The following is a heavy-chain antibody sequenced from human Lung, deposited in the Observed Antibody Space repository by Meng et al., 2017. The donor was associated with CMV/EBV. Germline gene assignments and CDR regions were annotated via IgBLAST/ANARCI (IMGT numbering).Heavy chain of an antibody. CDR1: GFTFGDYA. V-gene: IGHV3-49*04. Sequence: GESLKTSRTASGFTFGDYAMSWVRQAPGKGLEWVGFIRSKAYGGTTEYAATVKGRFTISRDDSKSIAYLQMNSLKTEDTGVCYCTRVNYYYGMDVWGQGTTVTVSS. D-gene: IGHD3-22*01. J-gene: IGHJ6*02. CDR2: IRSKAYGGTT. CDR3: TRVNYYYGMDV.